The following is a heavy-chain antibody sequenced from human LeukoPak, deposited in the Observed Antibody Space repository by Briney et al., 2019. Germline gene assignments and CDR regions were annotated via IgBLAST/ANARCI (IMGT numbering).Heavy chain of an antibody. J-gene: IGHJ4*02. CDR2: ISYDGSDR. CDR3: ARDNDYDSSGYLDY. Sequence: PGRSLRLSCAASGFTFSDYAMHWVRQAPGKGLDWVALISYDGSDRYYADSVKGRFTISRDNSKNTLYLQMNSLRAEDTAVYYCARDNDYDSSGYLDYWGQGTLVTVSS. CDR1: GFTFSDYA. D-gene: IGHD3-22*01. V-gene: IGHV3-30*03.